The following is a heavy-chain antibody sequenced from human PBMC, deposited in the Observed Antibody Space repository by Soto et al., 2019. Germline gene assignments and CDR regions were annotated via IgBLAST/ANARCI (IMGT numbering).Heavy chain of an antibody. Sequence: SVKVSCKASGYTFTSYAISWVRQAPGQGLEWMGGIIPIFGTANYAQKFQGRVTITADESTSTAYMELSSLRSEDTAVYYCARIYYYDSSGPEGGYYYYGMDVWGQGTTVTVSS. CDR1: GYTFTSYA. D-gene: IGHD3-22*01. CDR2: IIPIFGTA. J-gene: IGHJ6*02. CDR3: ARIYYYDSSGPEGGYYYYGMDV. V-gene: IGHV1-69*13.